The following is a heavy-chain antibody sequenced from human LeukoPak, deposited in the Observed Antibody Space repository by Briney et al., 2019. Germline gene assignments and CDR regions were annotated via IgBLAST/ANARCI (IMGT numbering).Heavy chain of an antibody. D-gene: IGHD6-13*01. J-gene: IGHJ4*02. CDR2: IYHSGST. CDR3: ARGTAAAEPY. V-gene: IGHV4-30-2*01. CDR1: GGSISSGGYY. Sequence: PSETLSLTCTVSGGSISSGGYYWSWIRQPPGKGLEWIGYIYHSGSTYYNPSLKSRVTISVDRSKNQFSLKLSSVTAADTAVYYCARGTAAAEPYWGQGTLVTVSS.